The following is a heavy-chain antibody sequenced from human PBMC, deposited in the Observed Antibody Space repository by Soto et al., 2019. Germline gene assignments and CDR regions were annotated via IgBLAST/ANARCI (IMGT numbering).Heavy chain of an antibody. CDR3: ARLTGHSGSCLYY. CDR1: GGSISSYY. J-gene: IGHJ4*02. CDR2: IYYSGST. Sequence: PSETLSLTCTVSGGSISSYYWSWIRQPPGKGLEWIGYIYYSGSTNYNPSLKSRVTISVDTSKNQFSLKLSSVTAADTAVYYCARLTGHSGSCLYYWGQGTLVTSPQ. D-gene: IGHD1-26*01. V-gene: IGHV4-59*08.